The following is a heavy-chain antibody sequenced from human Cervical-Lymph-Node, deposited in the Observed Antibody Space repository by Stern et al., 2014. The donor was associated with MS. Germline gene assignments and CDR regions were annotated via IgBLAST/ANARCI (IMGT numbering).Heavy chain of an antibody. Sequence: QVQLVQSGTEVKKPGASVLVSCKASGYTFTTYGITWVRPAPGQGLEWMGWISADSGNTKYAQKFQDRVTMTRDTTTGTAYMEVRSLRSEDTAVYYCARDKMHAFDYWGQGTQVTVPS. J-gene: IGHJ4*02. CDR3: ARDKMHAFDY. CDR2: ISADSGNT. V-gene: IGHV1-18*01. D-gene: IGHD2-8*01. CDR1: GYTFTTYG.